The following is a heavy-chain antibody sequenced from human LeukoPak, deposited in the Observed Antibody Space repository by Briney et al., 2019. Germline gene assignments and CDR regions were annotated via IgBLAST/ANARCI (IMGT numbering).Heavy chain of an antibody. V-gene: IGHV1-8*03. CDR2: MNPNSANT. CDR3: ARARLVRGPVTPLYYFDY. CDR1: GYTFNTYD. D-gene: IGHD2-8*02. J-gene: IGHJ4*02. Sequence: GASVTVSCTASGYTFNTYDINWVRQATGQGLEWMGWMNPNSANTGYAQKFQGRVTLTRNTSISTAYMELNGLRSDDTAVYYCARARLVRGPVTPLYYFDYWGQGVLVTVSS.